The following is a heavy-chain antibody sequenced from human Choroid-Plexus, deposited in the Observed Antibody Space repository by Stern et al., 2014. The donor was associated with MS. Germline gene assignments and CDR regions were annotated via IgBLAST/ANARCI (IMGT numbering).Heavy chain of an antibody. CDR3: AKDRQYLTYFFDH. Sequence: VQLVESAGGVVQPGRPLRLSCVASGFTFGSCAMHWVRPAPGKGLERAAGVSYDGSNKYYADSVKGRFTISRDNSQNTLYMQMSSLRPEDTAVYYCAKDRQYLTYFFDHWGQGSLVTVSS. CDR2: VSYDGSNK. V-gene: IGHV3-30*18. D-gene: IGHD2/OR15-2a*01. CDR1: GFTFGSCA. J-gene: IGHJ5*02.